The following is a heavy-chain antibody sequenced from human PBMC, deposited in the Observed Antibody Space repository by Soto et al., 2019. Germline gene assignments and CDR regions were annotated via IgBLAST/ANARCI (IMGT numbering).Heavy chain of an antibody. CDR1: GFTFSSYD. V-gene: IGHV3-13*01. Sequence: GGSLRLSCAASGFTFSSYDMHWVRQATGKGLEWVSAIGTAGDTYYPGSVKGRFAISRENAKNSLYLQMNSLRAGDTAVYYCARYSNGYYFDYWGQGTLVTV. D-gene: IGHD2-15*01. CDR3: ARYSNGYYFDY. CDR2: IGTAGDT. J-gene: IGHJ4*02.